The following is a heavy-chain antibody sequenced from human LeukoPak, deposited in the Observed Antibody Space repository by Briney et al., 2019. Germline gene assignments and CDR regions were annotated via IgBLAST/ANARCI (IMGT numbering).Heavy chain of an antibody. CDR1: GFTFSSHA. Sequence: GGPLRLSCAASGFTFSSHAMSWVRQAPGKGLEWVSAISDSGGKTYYADSVKGRFTISRDNSKNTLYLQLNSLRAEDTAVYYCAKARMVYDYWGQGTLVTVSS. J-gene: IGHJ4*02. D-gene: IGHD3-10*01. CDR2: ISDSGGKT. V-gene: IGHV3-23*01. CDR3: AKARMVYDY.